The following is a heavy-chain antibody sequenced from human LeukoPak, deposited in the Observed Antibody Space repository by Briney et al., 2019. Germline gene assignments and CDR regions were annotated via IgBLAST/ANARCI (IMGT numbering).Heavy chain of an antibody. CDR2: IYSGGST. V-gene: IGHV3-66*01. Sequence: PGGSLRLSCAASGFTVSSNYMSWVRQAPGKGLEWVSVIYSGGSTYYADSVKGRFTISRDNSKNTLYLQMNSLRAEDTAVYYCARDLAYYDILTGYYHDAFDIWGQGTMVTVSS. CDR3: ARDLAYYDILTGYYHDAFDI. D-gene: IGHD3-9*01. CDR1: GFTVSSNY. J-gene: IGHJ3*02.